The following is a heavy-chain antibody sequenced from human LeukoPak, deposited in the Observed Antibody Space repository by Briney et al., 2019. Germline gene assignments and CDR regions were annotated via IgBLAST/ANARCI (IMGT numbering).Heavy chain of an antibody. D-gene: IGHD3-22*01. J-gene: IGHJ4*02. Sequence: ASVTVSFKASAYTFTVYYMHWVRQAPGQGHEWMGCINPSSGGTNYAQKFQGRVTMTRDTSISTAYMELSRLRSDDTAVYYCARDRYYYDSSGYPGYWGQGTLVTVSS. CDR3: ARDRYYYDSSGYPGY. CDR2: INPSSGGT. V-gene: IGHV1-2*02. CDR1: AYTFTVYY.